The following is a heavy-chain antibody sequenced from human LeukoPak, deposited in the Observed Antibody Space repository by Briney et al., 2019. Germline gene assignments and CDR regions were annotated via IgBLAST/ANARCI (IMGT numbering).Heavy chain of an antibody. CDR2: INSDGSST. Sequence: GGSLRLSCAASGFTFSSYSMNWVRQAPGKGLVWVSRINSDGSSTSYADSVKGRFTISRDNAKNTLYLQMNSLRAEDTAVYYCASPGETGTTYYYYYYGMDVWGQGTTVTVSS. D-gene: IGHD1-1*01. J-gene: IGHJ6*02. V-gene: IGHV3-74*01. CDR1: GFTFSSYS. CDR3: ASPGETGTTYYYYYYGMDV.